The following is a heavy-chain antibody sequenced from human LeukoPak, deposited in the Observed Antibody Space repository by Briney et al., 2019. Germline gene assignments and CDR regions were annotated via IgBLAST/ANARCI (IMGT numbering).Heavy chain of an antibody. CDR1: GFTFDDYA. J-gene: IGHJ4*02. CDR2: ISWNSGSI. V-gene: IGHV3-9*01. CDR3: ARDPSQTNYDSSGYYYAPPGY. Sequence: GRSLRLSCAASGFTFDDYAMHWVRQAPGKGLEWVSGISWNSGSIGYADSVKGRFTISRDNSKNTLYLQMNSLRAEDTAVYYCARDPSQTNYDSSGYYYAPPGYWGQGTLVTVSS. D-gene: IGHD3-22*01.